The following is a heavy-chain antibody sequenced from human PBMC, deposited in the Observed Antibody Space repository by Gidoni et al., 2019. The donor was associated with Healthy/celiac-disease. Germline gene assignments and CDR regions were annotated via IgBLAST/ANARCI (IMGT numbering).Heavy chain of an antibody. D-gene: IGHD2-2*01. CDR3: AKDARDIVVVPAASDYYYYYMDV. V-gene: IGHV3-30*18. J-gene: IGHJ6*03. CDR2: ISYDGSNQ. CDR1: GFTFSRYG. Sequence: QVQLVDSGGGVVQPGRSLRLSCAASGFTFSRYGMHGVRQAPGKGLECVSVISYDGSNQYYAASVNGRFTISRDNSKNTLYLQMNSRRAEDTAVYYCAKDARDIVVVPAASDYYYYYMDVWGKGTTVTVSS.